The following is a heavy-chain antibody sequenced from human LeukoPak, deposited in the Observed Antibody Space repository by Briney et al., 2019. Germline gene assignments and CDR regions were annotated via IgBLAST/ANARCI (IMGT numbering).Heavy chain of an antibody. V-gene: IGHV3-30-3*01. CDR2: ISYDGSNK. CDR1: GFSFSNCA. J-gene: IGHJ4*02. D-gene: IGHD3-22*01. CDR3: ARDPRPFDSSGYYNPYFDC. Sequence: QPGGSLRLSCAASGFSFSNCAIHWVRQAPGKGLEWVAVISYDGSNKYYADSVKGRFTISRDNSKSTLFLQVNSLGAEDTAVCYCARDPRPFDSSGYYNPYFDCWGQGTLVTVSS.